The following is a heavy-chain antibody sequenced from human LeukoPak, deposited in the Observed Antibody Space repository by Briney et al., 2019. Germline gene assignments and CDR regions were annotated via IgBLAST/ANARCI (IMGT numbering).Heavy chain of an antibody. J-gene: IGHJ6*03. V-gene: IGHV3-20*04. CDR2: INWNGGST. CDR1: GFTFSSYN. Sequence: GGSLRLSCAASGFTFSSYNMNWVRQAPGKGLEWVSSINWNGGSTGYAAYVKGRFTISRDNAENSLYLQMNSLRVEDTALYYCAREHYNYYMDVWGKGTTVTVSS. CDR3: AREHYNYYMDV.